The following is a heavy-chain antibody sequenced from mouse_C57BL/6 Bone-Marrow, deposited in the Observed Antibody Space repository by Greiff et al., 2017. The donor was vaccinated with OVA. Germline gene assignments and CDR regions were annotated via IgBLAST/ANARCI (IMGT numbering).Heavy chain of an antibody. V-gene: IGHV2-5*01. CDR3: AKTGSLDY. J-gene: IGHJ4*01. CDR1: GFSLTSYG. CDR2: IWRGGST. Sequence: QVTLKESGPGLVQPSQSLSITCTVSGFSLTSYGVHWVRQSPGKGLEWLGVIWRGGSTDYNAAIISSLSITKDNSKSQVFFKMNSLQAEDTAIYYCAKTGSLDYWGQGTTVTVSS.